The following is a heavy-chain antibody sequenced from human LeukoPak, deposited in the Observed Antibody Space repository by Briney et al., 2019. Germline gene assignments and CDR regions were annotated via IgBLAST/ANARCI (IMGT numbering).Heavy chain of an antibody. CDR1: GFTFDDYA. D-gene: IGHD6-13*01. V-gene: IGHV3-30*04. Sequence: PGGSLRLSCAASGFTFDDYAMHWVRQAPGKGLEWVAGISSDGSDKYYADSVKGRFTISRDNSKSTLYLQMNSLRAEDTAVYFCARVGALSSSWLLYWGQGTLVPVSS. CDR3: ARVGALSSSWLLY. CDR2: ISSDGSDK. J-gene: IGHJ1*01.